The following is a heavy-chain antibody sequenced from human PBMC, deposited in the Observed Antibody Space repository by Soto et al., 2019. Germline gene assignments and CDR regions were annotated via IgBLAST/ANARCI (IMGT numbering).Heavy chain of an antibody. CDR2: TRST. CDR3: ARRGGGFDNWCDP. CDR1: GDSISSFY. Sequence: QVQLQESGPGLVKPSETLSLTCTVSGDSISSFYWSWIRQPPGKGLEWIGYTRSTNYNPSLKSRVTISVDTSLNQVSLRLTSVTAADTAVYYCARRGGGFDNWCDPWGQGTLVTVSS. J-gene: IGHJ5*02. V-gene: IGHV4-59*08.